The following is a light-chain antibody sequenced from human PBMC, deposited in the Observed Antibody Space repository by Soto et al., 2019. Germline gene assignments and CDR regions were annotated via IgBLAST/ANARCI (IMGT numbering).Light chain of an antibody. CDR3: PQLNSYTLA. J-gene: IGKJ4*01. CDR1: QSISSW. V-gene: IGKV1-9*01. Sequence: DVQRPQSPSSLSASVGEGTTITCRASQSISSWLAWYQQKPGKAPKLXIYSASTLQSGVPSRFSGSGAGPECTRTISSLQPEDFETDYCPQLNSYTLAFGGGTKVDIK. CDR2: SAS.